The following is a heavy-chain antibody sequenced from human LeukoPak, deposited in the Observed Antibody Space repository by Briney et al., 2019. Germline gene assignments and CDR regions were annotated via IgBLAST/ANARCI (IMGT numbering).Heavy chain of an antibody. Sequence: PGGSLRLSCAASGLTFSSYAMSWVRQAPGKGLEWVSAISGSGGSTYYADSVKGRFTISRDNSKNTLYLQMNSLRAEDTAVYYCARKWGRSLPFPFDYWGQGTLVTVSS. CDR2: ISGSGGST. V-gene: IGHV3-23*01. CDR3: ARKWGRSLPFPFDY. CDR1: GLTFSSYA. D-gene: IGHD1-26*01. J-gene: IGHJ4*02.